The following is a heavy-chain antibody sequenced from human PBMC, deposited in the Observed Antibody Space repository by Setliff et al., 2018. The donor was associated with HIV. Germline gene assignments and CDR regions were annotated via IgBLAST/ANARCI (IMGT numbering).Heavy chain of an antibody. Sequence: WASVKVSCKASGYAFSNYGINWVRQAPGLGLEWMGWISGYNAKTDFAQKFRDRVSVTTDSSASTVYMEVMRLTSDDTAVYYCAREGVATPDEEGYYFDQWGQGTLVTVSS. CDR3: AREGVATPDEEGYYFDQ. J-gene: IGHJ4*02. V-gene: IGHV1-18*01. CDR1: GYAFSNYG. D-gene: IGHD6-13*01. CDR2: ISGYNAKT.